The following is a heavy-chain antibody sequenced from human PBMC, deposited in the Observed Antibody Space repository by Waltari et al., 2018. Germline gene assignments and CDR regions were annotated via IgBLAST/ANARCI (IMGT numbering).Heavy chain of an antibody. CDR2: INHSGST. J-gene: IGHJ2*01. D-gene: IGHD5-18*01. Sequence: QVQLQQWGAGLLTPSETLSLTCPVHGGSFSGYYWSWTRQPPGKGLEWIGEINHSGSTNYNPSLKSRVTISVDTSKNQFSLKLSSVTAADTAVYYCARGLQLWFLGYFDLWGRGTLVTVSS. V-gene: IGHV4-34*01. CDR3: ARGLQLWFLGYFDL. CDR1: GGSFSGYY.